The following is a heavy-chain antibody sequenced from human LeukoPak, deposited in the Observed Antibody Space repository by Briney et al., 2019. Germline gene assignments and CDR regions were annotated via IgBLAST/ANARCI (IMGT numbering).Heavy chain of an antibody. CDR1: GGSIRSDGYC. J-gene: IGHJ4*02. CDR2: IFYSGST. CDR3: VRTVHYAHDS. Sequence: SQTLSLTCTVSGGSIRSDGYCWSWIRQHPGKGLEWIGYIFYSGSTYYNPSLKSRVTISADTSKNQFPLRLTSVTAADTAVYYCVRTVHYAHDSWGQGTLVTVPS. D-gene: IGHD3-16*01. V-gene: IGHV4-31*03.